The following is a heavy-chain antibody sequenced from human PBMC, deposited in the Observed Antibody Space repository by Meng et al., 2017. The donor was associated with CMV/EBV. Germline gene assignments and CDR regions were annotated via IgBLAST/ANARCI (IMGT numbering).Heavy chain of an antibody. D-gene: IGHD6-13*01. CDR1: GGSFSGYY. CDR2: INHSGST. Sequence: GSLRLSCAVYGGSFSGYYWSWIRQPPGKGLEWIGEINHSGSTNYNPSLKSRVTISVDTSKNQFSLKLSSVTAADTAVYYCARGRSGTGRRRMAAAGWFDPWGQGTLVTVSS. J-gene: IGHJ5*02. V-gene: IGHV4-34*01. CDR3: ARGRSGTGRRRMAAAGWFDP.